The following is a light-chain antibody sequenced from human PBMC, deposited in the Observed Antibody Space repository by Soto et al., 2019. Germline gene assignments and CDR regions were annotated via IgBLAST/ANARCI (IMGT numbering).Light chain of an antibody. CDR2: DVS. CDR1: QSVGSSY. CDR3: QQYGNSPRT. J-gene: IGKJ1*01. Sequence: EIVLTQSPGTLSLSPGERATLSCRASQSVGSSYLTWYQQKPGQAPRLLIYDVSSRATGIPDRFSGSGSGADFTLTISRLEPEDCAVYYCQQYGNSPRTFGQGTKVDIK. V-gene: IGKV3-20*01.